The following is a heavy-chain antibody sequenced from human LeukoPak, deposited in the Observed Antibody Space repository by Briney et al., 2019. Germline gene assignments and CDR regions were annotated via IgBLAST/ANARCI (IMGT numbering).Heavy chain of an antibody. D-gene: IGHD3-22*01. CDR1: GGSISSGGYY. Sequence: PSETLSLTCTVSGGSISSGGYYWSWIRQRPGKGLEWIGYIYYSGSTYYNPSLKSRVTISVDTSKNQFSLKLSSVTAADTAVYYCARGDYDSSGYSDAFDIWGQGTMVTVSS. CDR2: IYYSGST. J-gene: IGHJ3*02. V-gene: IGHV4-31*03. CDR3: ARGDYDSSGYSDAFDI.